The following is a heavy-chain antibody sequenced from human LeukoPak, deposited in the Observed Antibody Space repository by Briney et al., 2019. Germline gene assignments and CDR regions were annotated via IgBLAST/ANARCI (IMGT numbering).Heavy chain of an antibody. Sequence: PSETLSLTCTVSGGSISSSSYYWGWIRQPPGKGLEWIGSMYSGGSTYYNPSLKSRVTISVDTSKNQFSLKLSSVTAADTAVYYCARSGSGYLRYYFDHWGQGTLVTVSS. CDR3: ARSGSGYLRYYFDH. D-gene: IGHD5-12*01. CDR1: GGSISSSSYY. CDR2: MYSGGST. J-gene: IGHJ4*02. V-gene: IGHV4-39*07.